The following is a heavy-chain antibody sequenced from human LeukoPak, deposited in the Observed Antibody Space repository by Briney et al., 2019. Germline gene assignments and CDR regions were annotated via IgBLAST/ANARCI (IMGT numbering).Heavy chain of an antibody. D-gene: IGHD6-6*01. CDR2: IWNSGST. CDR1: GDSITSRTYY. CDR3: ARDVSSMFPNYFDP. Sequence: SQTLSLTCSVSGDSITSRTYYWTWIRQHPGKGLEWIGYIWNSGSTNYNPALKSRVTISVDTSKNQFSLKLTSVTAADTAIYYCARDVSSMFPNYFDPWGQGIPVIVSS. J-gene: IGHJ5*02. V-gene: IGHV4-31*03.